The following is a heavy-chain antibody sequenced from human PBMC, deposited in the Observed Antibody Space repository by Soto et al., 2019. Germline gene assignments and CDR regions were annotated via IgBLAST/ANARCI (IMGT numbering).Heavy chain of an antibody. CDR2: IYYSGST. CDR3: ARDIHSYYYDSSGYLASGRGDAYDI. CDR1: GGSISSGGYC. J-gene: IGHJ3*02. D-gene: IGHD3-22*01. Sequence: SETLSLTCTVSGGSISSGGYCWSWIRQHPGKGLEWIGYIYYSGSTYYNPSLKSRVTISVDTSKNQFSLKLSSVTAADTAVYYCARDIHSYYYDSSGYLASGRGDAYDIWGQGTMVTVSS. V-gene: IGHV4-31*03.